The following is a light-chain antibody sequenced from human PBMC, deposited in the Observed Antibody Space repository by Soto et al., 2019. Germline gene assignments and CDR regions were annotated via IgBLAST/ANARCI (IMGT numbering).Light chain of an antibody. CDR1: QSISSW. V-gene: IGKV1-5*03. CDR3: QQYNSYWT. CDR2: KAS. J-gene: IGKJ1*01. Sequence: DIQMTQSASTLSASVGDRVTITCRASQSISSWLAWYQQKEGKAPKLLIYKASSLESGVPSRFSGSGSGTEFTLTISSLQPDDFATYYCQQYNSYWTFGQGTKVEIK.